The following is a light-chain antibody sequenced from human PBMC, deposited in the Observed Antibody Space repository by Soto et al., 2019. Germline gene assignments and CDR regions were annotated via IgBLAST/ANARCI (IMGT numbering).Light chain of an antibody. CDR2: GAS. CDR1: QSVGTR. Sequence: EILLMQSPDTLSLSPGDRATLACSAAQSVGTRLAWYQHKTGQAPRLLISGASSRATGIPDRFTGSGSETSFTLTISRLEPEDFALYYCQHYQSGHPIAFGQGTRLEIK. J-gene: IGKJ5*01. V-gene: IGKV3-20*01. CDR3: QHYQSGHPIA.